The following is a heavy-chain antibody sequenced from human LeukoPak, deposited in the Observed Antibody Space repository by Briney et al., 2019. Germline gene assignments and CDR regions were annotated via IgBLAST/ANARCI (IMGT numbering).Heavy chain of an antibody. D-gene: IGHD2-15*01. CDR1: GFTFSSHA. CDR2: TSGSGGST. J-gene: IGHJ4*02. CDR3: ARLGWHPRTQYYFDY. Sequence: GGSLRLSCAASGFTFSSHAMSWVRQAPGKGLDWVSATSGSGGSTYYADSVKGRFTISRDNAKNSLYLQMNSLRAEDTAVYYCARLGWHPRTQYYFDYWGQGTLVTVSS. V-gene: IGHV3-23*01.